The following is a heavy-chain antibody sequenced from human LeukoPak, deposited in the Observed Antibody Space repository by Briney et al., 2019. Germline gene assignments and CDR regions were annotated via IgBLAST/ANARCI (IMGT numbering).Heavy chain of an antibody. J-gene: IGHJ6*03. Sequence: GGSLRLSCAASGFTFSSYWMSWVRQAPGKGLEWVANIKQDGSEKYYVDSVKGRFTISRDNAKNSLYLKMNSLRTEDTSVYYCARDHMGIWNYFFYYYCYMDVWGKGTTVTVSS. CDR1: GFTFSSYW. V-gene: IGHV3-7*01. CDR3: ARDHMGIWNYFFYYYCYMDV. D-gene: IGHD1-7*01. CDR2: IKQDGSEK.